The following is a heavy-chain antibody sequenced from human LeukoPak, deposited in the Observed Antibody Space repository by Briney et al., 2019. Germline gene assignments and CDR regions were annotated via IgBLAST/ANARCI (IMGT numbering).Heavy chain of an antibody. Sequence: SETLSLTCTVPGGSICSGGYFWSGIRQHPGKGLVGFGYIYYSGSTCYNPSLKSRVTISVDTSKTQFSLRLSSVTAAATAVYYCARLRGASDYWGQGTLVTVSS. CDR3: ARLRGASDY. D-gene: IGHD3-16*01. CDR1: GGSICSGGYF. V-gene: IGHV4-31*03. J-gene: IGHJ4*02. CDR2: IYYSGST.